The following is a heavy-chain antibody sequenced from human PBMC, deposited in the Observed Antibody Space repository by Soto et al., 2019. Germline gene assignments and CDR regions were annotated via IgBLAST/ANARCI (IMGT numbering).Heavy chain of an antibody. V-gene: IGHV3-33*01. Sequence: QVQLVESGGGVVQPGRSLRLSCAASGFTFSSYGMHWVRQAPGKGLEWVAVIWYDGSNKYYADSVKGRFTISRDNSKNTLDLQMNSLRAEDTAVYYCARGVGYGAAAGYFDYWGQGTLVTVSS. J-gene: IGHJ4*02. CDR3: ARGVGYGAAAGYFDY. CDR1: GFTFSSYG. D-gene: IGHD6-13*01. CDR2: IWYDGSNK.